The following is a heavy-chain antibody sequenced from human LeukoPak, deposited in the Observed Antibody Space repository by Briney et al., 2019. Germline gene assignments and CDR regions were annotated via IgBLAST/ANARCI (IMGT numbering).Heavy chain of an antibody. V-gene: IGHV3-21*01. CDR2: INSSSIYI. CDR1: GFTFNNYS. CDR3: AREDRYCSSTSCCGNAFDI. D-gene: IGHD2-2*01. J-gene: IGHJ3*02. Sequence: GGSLRLSCAASGFTFNNYSMNWVRQAPGKGLEWVSSINSSSIYIYYADSLKGRFTISRDNAKNSLYLQMNSLRAEDTAVYYCAREDRYCSSTSCCGNAFDIWGQGTMVTVSS.